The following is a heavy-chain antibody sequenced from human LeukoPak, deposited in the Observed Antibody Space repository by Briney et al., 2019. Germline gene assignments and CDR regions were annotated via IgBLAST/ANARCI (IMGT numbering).Heavy chain of an antibody. CDR1: GFTFSSHA. D-gene: IGHD1-26*01. CDR2: ISGGGKDT. V-gene: IGHV3-23*01. Sequence: GGSLRLFCAGSGFTFSSHAISWVRQAPGKGLEWVSSISGGGKDTYYADSVKGRFTISRDNSKNTVYLQMNSLRAEDTAVYFCARRVGGNNLHFHCWGRRIVVTISS. CDR3: ARRVGGNNLHFHC. J-gene: IGHJ4*02.